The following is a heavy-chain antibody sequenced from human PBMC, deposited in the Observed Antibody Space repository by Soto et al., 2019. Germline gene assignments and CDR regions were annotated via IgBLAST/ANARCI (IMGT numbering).Heavy chain of an antibody. CDR1: GYTFTSYD. Sequence: VQLVQSGAEVKKPGASVKVSCKASGYTFTSYDINWVRQATGQGIEWTGWMNPNSCNTGYAQKVQGRVTMTRNTYLSTAYMELNSLRSEDTAGYYCTMTLYGDNVDYWGQGTLVTVSS. CDR2: MNPNSCNT. V-gene: IGHV1-8*01. CDR3: TMTLYGDNVDY. D-gene: IGHD4-17*01. J-gene: IGHJ4*02.